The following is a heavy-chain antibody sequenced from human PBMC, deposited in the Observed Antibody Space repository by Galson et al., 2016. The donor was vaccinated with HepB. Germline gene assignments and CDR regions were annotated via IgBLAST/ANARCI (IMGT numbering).Heavy chain of an antibody. J-gene: IGHJ5*02. CDR3: ARDVGP. CDR1: GFSFDDYA. V-gene: IGHV3-9*01. CDR2: ISSNGSIV. Sequence: SLRLSCAASGFSFDDYAFHWVRQAPGKGLEWVSGISSNGSIVAFAESVKGRFSISRDNSKNTLYLQMNSLRVEDTAVYHCARDVGPVGQGTLVTVSS.